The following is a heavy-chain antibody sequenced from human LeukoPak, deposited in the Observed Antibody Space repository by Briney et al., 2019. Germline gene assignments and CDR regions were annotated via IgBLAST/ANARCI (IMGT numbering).Heavy chain of an antibody. V-gene: IGHV4-34*01. CDR2: INHSGST. CDR3: AREGTYCSSTSCYEGVDY. CDR1: GGSFSGYY. D-gene: IGHD2-2*01. Sequence: SETLPLTCAVYGGSFSGYYWSWIRQPPGKGLEWIGEINHSGSTNYNPSLKSRVTISVDTSKNQFSLKLSSVTAADTAVYYCAREGTYCSSTSCYEGVDYWGQGTLVTVSS. J-gene: IGHJ4*02.